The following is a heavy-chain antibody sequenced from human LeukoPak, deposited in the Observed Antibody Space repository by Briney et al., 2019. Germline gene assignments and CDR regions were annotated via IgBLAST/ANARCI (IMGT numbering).Heavy chain of an antibody. V-gene: IGHV3-33*08. CDR2: IWYGGTYE. D-gene: IGHD6-19*01. CDR3: ARDPTARIAVPDY. CDR1: GFTFGSYG. Sequence: GGSLRLSCAASGFTFGSYGMHWVRQAPGKGLEWVAVIWYGGTYEYYADSVKGRFTISRDNSKNTLYLQMNSLRAEDTAVYYCARDPTARIAVPDYWGQGTLVTVSS. J-gene: IGHJ4*02.